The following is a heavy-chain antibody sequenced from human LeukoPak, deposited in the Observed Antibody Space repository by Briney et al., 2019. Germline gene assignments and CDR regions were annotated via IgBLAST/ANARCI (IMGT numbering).Heavy chain of an antibody. D-gene: IGHD6-6*01. J-gene: IGHJ4*02. Sequence: SKTLSLTCTVSGGSISSGSYYWSWIRQPAGKGLEWIGRIYTSGSTNYNPPLKSRVTISVDTSKNQFSLKLTSVTAADTAVYYCTTQPYTLAARTFDYWGQRTLVTVSS. CDR2: IYTSGST. V-gene: IGHV4-61*02. CDR1: GGSISSGSYY. CDR3: TTQPYTLAARTFDY.